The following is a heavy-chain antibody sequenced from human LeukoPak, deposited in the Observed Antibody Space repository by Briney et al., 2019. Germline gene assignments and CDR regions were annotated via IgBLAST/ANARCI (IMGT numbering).Heavy chain of an antibody. V-gene: IGHV1-18*01. J-gene: IGHJ4*02. D-gene: IGHD4-17*01. CDR1: GYTFTSYG. CDR3: ARDRGYGDDVRLDY. Sequence: ASVKVSCKASGYTFTSYGISWVRQAPGQGLEWMGWISACNGNTNYAQKLQGRVTMTTDTSTSTAYMELRSLRSDDTAVYYCARDRGYGDDVRLDYWGQGTLVTVSS. CDR2: ISACNGNT.